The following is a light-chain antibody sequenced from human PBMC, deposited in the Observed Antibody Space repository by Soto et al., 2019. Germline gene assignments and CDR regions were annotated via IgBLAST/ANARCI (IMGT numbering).Light chain of an antibody. V-gene: IGKV1-9*01. J-gene: IGKJ1*01. Sequence: IQLTQSPSSLSASVGDRVTITCRASQGIGSYFAWYQQKPGKAPKLLIYASSTLRSGVPSRFSGSGSGTDFTLTISSLQSEDFAVYYCQQYNNWPPGPFGQGTKVEIK. CDR2: ASS. CDR1: QGIGSY. CDR3: QQYNNWPPGP.